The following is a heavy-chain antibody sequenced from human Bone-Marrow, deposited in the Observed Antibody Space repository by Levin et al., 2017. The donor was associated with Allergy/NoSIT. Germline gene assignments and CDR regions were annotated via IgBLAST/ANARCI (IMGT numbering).Heavy chain of an antibody. V-gene: IGHV3-23*01. CDR1: GFTFSSYG. CDR3: AKVRSEVVVAAANY. CDR2: ISGSGGNT. Sequence: GESLKISCAASGFTFSSYGMIWVRQAPGKGLEWVSGISGSGGNTYSAKSVKGRFTISRDNSNNTVYLQMNTLRAEDTTVYYCAKVRSEVVVAAANYWGQGTLVTVSS. D-gene: IGHD2-15*01. J-gene: IGHJ4*02.